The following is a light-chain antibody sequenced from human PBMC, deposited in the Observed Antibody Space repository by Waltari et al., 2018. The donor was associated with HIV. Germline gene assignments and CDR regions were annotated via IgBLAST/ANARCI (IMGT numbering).Light chain of an antibody. CDR2: EVS. V-gene: IGLV2-14*01. CDR1: SSDIGYYNY. J-gene: IGLJ3*02. CDR3: SSLTNSATLSVL. Sequence: QFALTQPASVSGSPGQSITISCTGSSSDIGYYNYVPWYQQHPGKAPKLIIYEVSNRPSGISSRFSGSKSGNTASLTISGLQAEDEADYFCSSLTNSATLSVLFGGGTQLTVL.